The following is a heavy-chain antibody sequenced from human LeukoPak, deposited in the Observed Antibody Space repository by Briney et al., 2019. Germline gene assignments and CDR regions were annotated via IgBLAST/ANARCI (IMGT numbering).Heavy chain of an antibody. CDR3: AKDDVRDGYNFFDY. Sequence: ASVKVSCKASGYTFTNYDITWVRQASGEGLEWMGWMNPNNGNTGYAQRFQGRVTLTRDTSISTAYMELSSLRSEDTAVYYCAKDDVRDGYNFFDYWGQGTLVTVSS. D-gene: IGHD5-24*01. J-gene: IGHJ4*02. V-gene: IGHV1-8*01. CDR1: GYTFTNYD. CDR2: MNPNNGNT.